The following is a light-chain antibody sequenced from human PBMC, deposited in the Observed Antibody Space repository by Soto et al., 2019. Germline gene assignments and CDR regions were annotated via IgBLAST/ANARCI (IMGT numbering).Light chain of an antibody. CDR1: QSIGSY. Sequence: EIVLTQSPATLSLSPGERVTLSCRASQSIGSYLAWYQHKPGQAPRLLIYDASNRATGIPARFSGSGSGTDFTITISSLEHEDFADYYCQQRANWLTFGGGTKVEIK. CDR3: QQRANWLT. V-gene: IGKV3-11*01. J-gene: IGKJ4*01. CDR2: DAS.